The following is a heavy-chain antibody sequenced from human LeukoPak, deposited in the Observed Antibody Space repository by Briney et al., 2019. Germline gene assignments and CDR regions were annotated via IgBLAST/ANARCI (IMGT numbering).Heavy chain of an antibody. J-gene: IGHJ6*02. V-gene: IGHV4-61*02. Sequence: SETLSLTCTVSGGSISSGSYYWSWIRQPAGKGLEWIGRIYTSGSTNYNPSLKSRVTISVDTSKNQFSLKLSSVTAADTAVYYCAKIAVASNYYYYGMDVWGQGTTVTVSS. CDR3: AKIAVASNYYYYGMDV. CDR1: GGSISSGSYY. D-gene: IGHD6-19*01. CDR2: IYTSGST.